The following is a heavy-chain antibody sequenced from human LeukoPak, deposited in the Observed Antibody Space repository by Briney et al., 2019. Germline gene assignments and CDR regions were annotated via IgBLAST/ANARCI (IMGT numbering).Heavy chain of an antibody. CDR3: ARGLGGDNDAFDI. D-gene: IGHD2-21*02. J-gene: IGHJ3*02. V-gene: IGHV1-24*01. Sequence: ASLKPSSKVSGYTLTELSMHCVRQAPGNRLEWMGGFDPEDGETIYAQKFQGRVTMTEDTSTDTAYMELSSLRSEDTAVYYCARGLGGDNDAFDIWGQGTMVTVSS. CDR2: FDPEDGET. CDR1: GYTLTELS.